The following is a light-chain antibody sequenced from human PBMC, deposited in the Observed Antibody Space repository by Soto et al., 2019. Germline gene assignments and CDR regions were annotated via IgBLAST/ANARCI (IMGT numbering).Light chain of an antibody. CDR1: QDISNY. J-gene: IGKJ1*01. CDR2: DTS. CDR3: QQYDPLPPWT. V-gene: IGKV1-33*01. Sequence: DLQMTQSPSSLSASVGDRVTITCQASQDISNYLNWYQQKPGKAPKLLIYDTSNLEKGVPSRFSGSESGPDFTFTISSLQPEDIATSYCQQYDPLPPWTFGQGTKVEIK.